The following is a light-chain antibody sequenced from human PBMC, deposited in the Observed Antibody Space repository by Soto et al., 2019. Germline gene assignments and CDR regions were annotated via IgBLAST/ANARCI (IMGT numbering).Light chain of an antibody. CDR1: QSVSSSY. V-gene: IGKV3-20*01. CDR2: GAS. CDR3: QQYGTSPLIP. J-gene: IGKJ5*01. Sequence: EIVLTQSPGTLSLAPGERATLSCRASQSVSSSYLAWYQQKPGQAPRLLIYGASSRATGIPDRFIGSGSGTDFTLTISRLEPEDFSVFYCQQYGTSPLIPFGQGTRLEIK.